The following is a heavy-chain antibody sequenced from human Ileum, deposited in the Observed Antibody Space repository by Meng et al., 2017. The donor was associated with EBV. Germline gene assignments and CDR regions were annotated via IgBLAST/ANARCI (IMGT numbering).Heavy chain of an antibody. V-gene: IGHV4-4*01. Sequence: QVQLPESGPGLLNPPGTLSLTCAVSGGSISVINWWSWVRQSPEKGLEWIGEMSDSGITHYNPSLKSRVTISADKSNNQFSLKLTSVTSADTAVYFCAKNGEKYFEYWGQGTLVTVSS. CDR3: AKNGEKYFEY. CDR2: MSDSGIT. CDR1: GGSISVINW. J-gene: IGHJ4*02.